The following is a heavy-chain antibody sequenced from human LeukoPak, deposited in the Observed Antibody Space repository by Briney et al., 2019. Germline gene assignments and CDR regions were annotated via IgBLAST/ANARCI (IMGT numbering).Heavy chain of an antibody. J-gene: IGHJ4*02. D-gene: IGHD6-13*01. CDR3: AKDIYPGIAAAGGDYYFDY. V-gene: IGHV3-23*01. CDR1: GFTFTSYS. CDR2: ISGGGGST. Sequence: PGGSLRLSCAASGFTFTSYSMNWVRQAPGKGLEWVSTISGGGGSTYYADSVKGRFTISRDNAKNTLYLQMNSLRAEDTAVYYCAKDIYPGIAAAGGDYYFDYWGQGTLVTVSS.